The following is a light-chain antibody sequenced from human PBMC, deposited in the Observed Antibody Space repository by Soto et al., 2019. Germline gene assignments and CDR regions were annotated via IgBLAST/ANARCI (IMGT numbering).Light chain of an antibody. V-gene: IGKV1-5*03. CDR3: QQSCNYVWT. J-gene: IGKJ1*01. CDR2: KAS. CDR1: QNINTW. Sequence: DIQMTQSPSTLSASVGDRVTITCRASQNINTWLAWYQQKPGEPPKLLIFKASRLQSGVPSRFSGGGSGTRFTLTISGLQTDDFATYYCQQSCNYVWTFGQGTKVEI.